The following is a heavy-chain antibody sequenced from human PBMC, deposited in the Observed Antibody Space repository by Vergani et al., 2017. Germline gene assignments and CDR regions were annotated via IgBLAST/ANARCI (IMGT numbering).Heavy chain of an antibody. V-gene: IGHV4-34*01. CDR2: INHSGST. J-gene: IGHJ5*02. D-gene: IGHD4-11*01. Sequence: QVQLQQWGAGLLKPSETLSLTCAVYGGSFSGYYWSWIRQPPGKGLEWFGEINHSGSTNYNPSLKSGVTISVDTSKTQFSLKLISVTAAHTAVYYCAGSLTTVGAGWFDPWSEGTLVTVSS. CDR3: AGSLTTVGAGWFDP. CDR1: GGSFSGYY.